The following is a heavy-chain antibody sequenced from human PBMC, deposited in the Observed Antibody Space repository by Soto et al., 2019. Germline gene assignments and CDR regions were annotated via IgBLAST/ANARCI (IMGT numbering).Heavy chain of an antibody. J-gene: IGHJ4*02. CDR3: SADLPISWASSFDY. CDR1: GFTVSDNY. CDR2: IRSKVDGGTT. V-gene: IGHV3-15*01. Sequence: PGGSLRLSCAASGFTVSDNYITWVRQAPGKGLEWVGLIRSKVDGGTTGYGAAVEGRFSISRDDSENTVHLQMNSLKAEDTAVYYCSADLPISWASSFDYWGQGVLVTVSS. D-gene: IGHD3-16*01.